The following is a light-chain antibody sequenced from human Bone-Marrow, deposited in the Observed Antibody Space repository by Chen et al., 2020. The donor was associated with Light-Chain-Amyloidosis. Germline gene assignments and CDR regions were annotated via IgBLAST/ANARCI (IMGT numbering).Light chain of an antibody. CDR2: DAS. Sequence: DIQMTQSPSSLSASVGDRVTITCRASQDVSNYLSWYQQKPGKAPKLLIYDASKLRAGVPSRFNGRGSGTDFTLTISSLQPEDIATFYCQQYESLPLTFGGGTKVEIK. CDR3: QQYESLPLT. V-gene: IGKV1-33*01. CDR1: QDVSNY. J-gene: IGKJ4*01.